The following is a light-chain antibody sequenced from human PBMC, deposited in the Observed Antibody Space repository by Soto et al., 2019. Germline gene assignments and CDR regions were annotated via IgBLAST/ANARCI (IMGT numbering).Light chain of an antibody. J-gene: IGKJ1*01. Sequence: IQMTQSPATLSVSPGDRATLSCRASQSVSNNLAWYQQKPGQAPRLLIYDASTRATGIPARFSGSGSGTEFTLTISGLQSEDFAVYYCQQYNNWPPWTFGQGTKVEIK. CDR3: QQYNNWPPWT. CDR2: DAS. V-gene: IGKV3-15*01. CDR1: QSVSNN.